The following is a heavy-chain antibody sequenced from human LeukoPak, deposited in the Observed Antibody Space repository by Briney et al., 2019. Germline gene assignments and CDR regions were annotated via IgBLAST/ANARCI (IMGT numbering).Heavy chain of an antibody. CDR3: ARGYIYGYDC. V-gene: IGHV3-74*01. D-gene: IGHD5-18*01. CDR2: INSDGSTT. Sequence: GSLRLSCAASGFTFSNNWMHWVRQAPGKGLVWVSRINSDGSTTTYADSVKGRFTISRDNAKNTLYPQMNSLRAEDTAVYYCARGYIYGYDCWGQGALVTVSS. CDR1: GFTFSNNW. J-gene: IGHJ4*02.